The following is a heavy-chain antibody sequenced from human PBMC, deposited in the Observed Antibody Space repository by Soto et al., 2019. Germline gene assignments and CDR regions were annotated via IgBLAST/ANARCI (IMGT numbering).Heavy chain of an antibody. V-gene: IGHV1-2*04. Sequence: GASVKVSCKASGYTFTGYYMHWVRQAPGQGLEWMGWINPNSGGTNYAQKFQGWVTMTRDTSISTAYMELSRLRSDDTAVYYCARGGQLRYFDWLEGNYYFDYWGQGTLVTVSS. J-gene: IGHJ4*02. D-gene: IGHD3-9*01. CDR1: GYTFTGYY. CDR2: INPNSGGT. CDR3: ARGGQLRYFDWLEGNYYFDY.